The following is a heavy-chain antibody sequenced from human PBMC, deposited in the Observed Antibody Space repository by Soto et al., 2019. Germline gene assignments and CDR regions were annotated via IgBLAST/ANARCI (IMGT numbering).Heavy chain of an antibody. D-gene: IGHD1-26*01. Sequence: QVQLVQSGAEVKEPGASVKVSCKASGYAFKNYDINWVRQAPGQGLEWMGWVNPKSGNTGYAPKFQGRVSMTRDTSITTAYMGLTSLTSEDTAVYYCAREPVGKDYLAVWGEGTAVTVSS. J-gene: IGHJ6*03. CDR3: AREPVGKDYLAV. CDR2: VNPKSGNT. CDR1: GYAFKNYD. V-gene: IGHV1-8*01.